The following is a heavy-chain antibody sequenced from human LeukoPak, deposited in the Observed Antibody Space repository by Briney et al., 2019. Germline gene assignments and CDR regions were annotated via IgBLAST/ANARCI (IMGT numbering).Heavy chain of an antibody. CDR1: GYTFTGYY. V-gene: IGHV1-2*02. CDR2: INPNSGGT. CDR3: AREDYYGSGSYRFDP. J-gene: IGHJ5*02. Sequence: ASVKVSCKASGYTFTGYYMHWVRQAPGQGLEWMGWINPNSGGTNYAQKFQGRVTMTRDTSISTAYMELSRLRSDDTAVYYCAREDYYGSGSYRFDPWGQGTLVTVSS. D-gene: IGHD3-10*01.